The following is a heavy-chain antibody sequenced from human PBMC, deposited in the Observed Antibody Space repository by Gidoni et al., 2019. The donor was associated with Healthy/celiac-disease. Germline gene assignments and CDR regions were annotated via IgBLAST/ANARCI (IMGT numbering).Heavy chain of an antibody. CDR3: ARSPTVTTTPFDY. D-gene: IGHD4-17*01. CDR1: GYSFTSYW. Sequence: EVQLVQSGAEVKKPGESLKISCTGSGYSFTSYWIGWVRQMPGKGLEWMGISYPGDSDTRYSPSFQGQVTISADKSISTAYLQWSSLKASDTAMYYCARSPTVTTTPFDYWGQGTLVTVSS. CDR2: SYPGDSDT. J-gene: IGHJ4*02. V-gene: IGHV5-51*01.